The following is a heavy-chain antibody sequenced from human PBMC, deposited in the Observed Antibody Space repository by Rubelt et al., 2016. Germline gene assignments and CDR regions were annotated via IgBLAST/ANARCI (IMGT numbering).Heavy chain of an antibody. CDR2: IYYSGST. CDR3: ARTLQRGYSYGHGGYFDY. Sequence: QLQLQESGPGLVKPSETLSLTCTVSGGSISSSSYYWGWIRQPPGKGLEWIGSIYYSGSTYYNPSLKSRVSISVDTSKNQFSLKLSSVTAADTAVYYCARTLQRGYSYGHGGYFDYWGQGTLVTVSS. D-gene: IGHD5-18*01. V-gene: IGHV4-39*07. CDR1: GGSISSSSYY. J-gene: IGHJ4*02.